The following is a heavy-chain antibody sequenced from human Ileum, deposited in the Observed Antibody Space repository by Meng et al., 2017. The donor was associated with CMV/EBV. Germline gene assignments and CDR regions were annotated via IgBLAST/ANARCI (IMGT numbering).Heavy chain of an antibody. CDR2: IRYDGSNK. CDR3: AKGCTTFCYYIDY. CDR1: GFTFSSYG. Sequence: GGSLRLSCAASGFTFSSYGMHWVRQAPGKGLEWVAFIRYDGSNKYYADSVKGRFTISRDNSKNTLYLQMNSLRAEDTAVYYCAKGCTTFCYYIDYWGRGTLVTVSS. D-gene: IGHD2/OR15-2a*01. J-gene: IGHJ4*02. V-gene: IGHV3-30*02.